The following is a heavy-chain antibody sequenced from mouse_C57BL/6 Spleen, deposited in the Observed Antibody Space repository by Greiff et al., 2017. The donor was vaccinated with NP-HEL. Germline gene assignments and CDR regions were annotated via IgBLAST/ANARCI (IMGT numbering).Heavy chain of an antibody. Sequence: QVHVKQSGPELVKPGASVKISCKASGYAFSSSWMNWVKQRPGKGLEWIGRIYPGDGDTNYNGKFKGKATLTADKSSSTAYMQLSSLTSEDSAVYFCARWGWGYAMDYWGQGTSVTVSS. D-gene: IGHD3-3*01. CDR3: ARWGWGYAMDY. J-gene: IGHJ4*01. V-gene: IGHV1-82*01. CDR2: IYPGDGDT. CDR1: GYAFSSSW.